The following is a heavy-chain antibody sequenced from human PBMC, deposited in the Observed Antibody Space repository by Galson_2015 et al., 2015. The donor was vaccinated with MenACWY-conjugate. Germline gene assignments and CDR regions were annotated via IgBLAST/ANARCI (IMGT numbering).Heavy chain of an antibody. V-gene: IGHV3-33*08. D-gene: IGHD3-3*01. Sequence: LRLSCAASGFTFGTYGIHWVRQAPAKGLEWVALIWDDGSYKYYADSVKGRFTISRDNSKNTLYLQMNSLRAEDTAVYYCARVFDTWYMDVWGKGTTVSVSS. CDR3: ARVFDTWYMDV. J-gene: IGHJ6*03. CDR2: IWDDGSYK. CDR1: GFTFGTYG.